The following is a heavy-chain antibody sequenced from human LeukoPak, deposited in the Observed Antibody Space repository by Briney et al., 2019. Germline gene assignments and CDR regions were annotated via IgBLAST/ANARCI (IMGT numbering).Heavy chain of an antibody. V-gene: IGHV5-51*01. CDR3: ALQMFDCSSTSCMYYYYGMDV. J-gene: IGHJ6*02. CDR2: IYPGDSDT. D-gene: IGHD2-2*01. CDR1: GYSFTSYW. Sequence: NRGESLKISCKGSGYSFTSYWIGWVRQMPGKGLEWMGIIYPGDSDTRYSPSFQGQVTISADKSISTAYLQWSSLKASDTAMYYCALQMFDCSSTSCMYYYYGMDVWGQGTTVTVSS.